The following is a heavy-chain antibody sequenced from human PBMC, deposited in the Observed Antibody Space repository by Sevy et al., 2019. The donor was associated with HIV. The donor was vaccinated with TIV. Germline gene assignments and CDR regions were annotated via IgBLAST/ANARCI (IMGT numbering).Heavy chain of an antibody. D-gene: IGHD6-13*01. Sequence: GGSLRLSCAASGFTFTSYAMSWVRQAPGKGLEWVSSISGSHGTPYYADSVKGRFTISRDNSKNTLYLQMSSLRAEDTAVYYCAKMEGQLVSEYYFDYWGQGILVTVSS. J-gene: IGHJ4*02. CDR1: GFTFTSYA. CDR2: ISGSHGTP. V-gene: IGHV3-23*01. CDR3: AKMEGQLVSEYYFDY.